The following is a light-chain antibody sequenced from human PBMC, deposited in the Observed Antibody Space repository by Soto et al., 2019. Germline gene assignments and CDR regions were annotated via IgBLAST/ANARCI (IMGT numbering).Light chain of an antibody. CDR1: QIIRNS. CDR3: QQGFSTPYT. CDR2: AAS. J-gene: IGKJ2*01. Sequence: DIQLTQSPSSLSASVGDRVTITCRARQIIRNSLNWYRQRPEKAPELLIYAASDLESGVPSRFSGSASGTEFTLPISSLQPEDSATYFCQQGFSTPYTFGQGTKLEI. V-gene: IGKV1-39*01.